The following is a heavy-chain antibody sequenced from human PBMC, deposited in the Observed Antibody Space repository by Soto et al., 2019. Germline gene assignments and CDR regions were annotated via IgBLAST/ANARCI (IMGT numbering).Heavy chain of an antibody. D-gene: IGHD3-22*01. CDR3: VKDSESSGYLTHLDY. CDR2: LTWNGGVI. Sequence: EVQLAESGGALVQPGRSLRLSCVASGFTFDDYAIHWVRQTPGKGLEWVSGLTWNGGVIGYADSVKGRFTISRDNAKNSLYLEMNSLRPEDTVLYYCVKDSESSGYLTHLDYWGQGTLVTVSS. CDR1: GFTFDDYA. V-gene: IGHV3-9*01. J-gene: IGHJ4*02.